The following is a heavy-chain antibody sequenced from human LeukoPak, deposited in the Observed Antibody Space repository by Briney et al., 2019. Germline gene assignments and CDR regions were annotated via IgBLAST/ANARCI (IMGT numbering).Heavy chain of an antibody. CDR3: ARDRCSSTSCYNTPNWFDP. Sequence: PGGSLRLSCAASGFKFDEYGMSWVRQVPGKGLEWVSGINWNGGSRGYADSVKGRFTISRDNAKNSVYLQMNSLRSEDTAFYHCARDRCSSTSCYNTPNWFDPWGQGTLVTVSS. D-gene: IGHD2-2*02. CDR1: GFKFDEYG. V-gene: IGHV3-20*01. CDR2: INWNGGSR. J-gene: IGHJ5*02.